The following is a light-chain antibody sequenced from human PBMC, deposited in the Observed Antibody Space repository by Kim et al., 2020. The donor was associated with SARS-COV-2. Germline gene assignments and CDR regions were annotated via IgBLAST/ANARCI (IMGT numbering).Light chain of an antibody. CDR3: QQTYSASRT. Sequence: DIQMTQSPSSLSASVGDRVTITCRASQDISRYLNWYQQKPGKAPKLLIYTASSLQSGVPSRFTGSGSETDFSLTISSLQPEDFATYYCQQTYSASRTFGQGTKVDIK. CDR2: TAS. CDR1: QDISRY. J-gene: IGKJ1*01. V-gene: IGKV1-39*01.